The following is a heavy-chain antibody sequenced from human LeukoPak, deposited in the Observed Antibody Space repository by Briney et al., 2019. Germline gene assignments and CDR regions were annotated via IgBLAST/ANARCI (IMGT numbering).Heavy chain of an antibody. CDR3: ARLEREVRDY. CDR1: GGSISTYY. J-gene: IGHJ4*02. CDR2: IYDIGST. Sequence: SETLSLTCTVSGGSISTYYWSWVRQPPGKGLEWIGCIYDIGSTNYNPSLKSRVSISVDTSRNQFSLKLSSVTAADTAVYYCARLEREVRDYWGQGTLVTVSS. D-gene: IGHD5-24*01. V-gene: IGHV4-59*08.